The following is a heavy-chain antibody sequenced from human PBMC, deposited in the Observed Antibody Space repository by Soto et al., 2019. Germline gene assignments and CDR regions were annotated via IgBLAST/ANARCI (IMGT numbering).Heavy chain of an antibody. CDR2: INPNSGGT. CDR1: GYTFTGYY. V-gene: IGHV1-2*04. Sequence: ASVKVSCKASGYTFTGYYMHWVRQAPGQGLEWMGWINPNSGGTNYAQKFQGWVAMTRDTSISTAYMELSRLRSDDTAVYYCARGTKITIFGVVRWYGMDVWGQGTTVTVSS. D-gene: IGHD3-3*01. CDR3: ARGTKITIFGVVRWYGMDV. J-gene: IGHJ6*02.